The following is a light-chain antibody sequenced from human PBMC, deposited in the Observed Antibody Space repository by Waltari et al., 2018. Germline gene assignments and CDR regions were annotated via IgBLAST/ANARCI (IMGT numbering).Light chain of an antibody. Sequence: QSALTQPASVSGSPGQSVTIPCTGTSSDVWRYIYVSWYQQQPDKAPRLIISDATNWPSGVSKRFSGSKSGNTASLTISGLQAEDEADYYCSSYTAISTFVFGSGTKVTVL. J-gene: IGLJ1*01. CDR2: DAT. CDR3: SSYTAISTFV. V-gene: IGLV2-14*03. CDR1: SSDVWRYIY.